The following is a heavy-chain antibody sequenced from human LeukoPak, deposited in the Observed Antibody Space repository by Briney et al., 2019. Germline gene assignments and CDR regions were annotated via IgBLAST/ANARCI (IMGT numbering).Heavy chain of an antibody. V-gene: IGHV4-59*08. J-gene: IGHJ4*02. CDR2: IYYTGRT. Sequence: SETLSLTCTVSGGSISSYYWSWLRQPPGKGLEWIGHIYYTGRTTYNPSLGSRLTISADTSTSQLSLKLSSVTAADTAVYYCARHKPTGSYPLELWGQGTLVTVSS. CDR1: GGSISSYY. CDR3: ARHKPTGSYPLEL. D-gene: IGHD3-10*01.